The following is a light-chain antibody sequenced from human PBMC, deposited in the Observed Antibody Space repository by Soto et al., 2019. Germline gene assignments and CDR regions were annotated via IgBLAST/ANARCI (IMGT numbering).Light chain of an antibody. Sequence: ELVLSQSPATLSVSPGERATLSCRASQSIRQNLAWYQQKPGQAPTLLIYAASTRATGVPARFSGSGSATEFTLTISSLQYEDFAIYYCQQSHNYMYTFGQGTK. J-gene: IGKJ2*01. CDR1: QSIRQN. CDR2: AAS. V-gene: IGKV3-15*01. CDR3: QQSHNYMYT.